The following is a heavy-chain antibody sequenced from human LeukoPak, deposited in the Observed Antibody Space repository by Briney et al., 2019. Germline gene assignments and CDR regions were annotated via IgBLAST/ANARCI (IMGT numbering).Heavy chain of an antibody. V-gene: IGHV1-69*13. CDR1: GGTFSSYA. CDR3: ARKKKRYSSGWYSYFDY. CDR2: IIPTFGTA. Sequence: RASVKVSCKASGGTFSSYAISWVRQAPGQGLEWMGGIIPTFGTANYAQKFQGRVTITADESTSTAYMELSSLRSEDTAVYYCARKKKRYSSGWYSYFDYWGQGTLVTVSS. D-gene: IGHD6-19*01. J-gene: IGHJ4*02.